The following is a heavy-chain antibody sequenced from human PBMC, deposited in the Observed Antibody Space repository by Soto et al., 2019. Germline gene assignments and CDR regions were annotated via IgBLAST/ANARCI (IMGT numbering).Heavy chain of an antibody. J-gene: IGHJ3*02. Sequence: EVQLVESGGDLVQPGGSLRLSCAASGFTFSGHWMHWVRQVPGKGLEWVSRINTDGGTSAYADSVKGRFTISRDNAKNTLYLQMNARRAEDTAVYYCAREAGYCSRTSCYRRAFDTWGQGTRVTVSS. CDR2: INTDGGTS. CDR3: AREAGYCSRTSCYRRAFDT. D-gene: IGHD2-2*01. V-gene: IGHV3-74*03. CDR1: GFTFSGHW.